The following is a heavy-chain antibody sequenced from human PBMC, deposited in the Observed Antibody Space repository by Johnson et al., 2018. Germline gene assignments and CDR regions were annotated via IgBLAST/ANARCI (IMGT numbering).Heavy chain of an antibody. CDR1: GFTFSTYD. V-gene: IGHV3-13*01. Sequence: VQLVQSGGGLVQPGGSLRLSCAASGFTFSTYDMHWVRQPTGIRLEWVSPIGPAGDTYFRDPVKGRFTISRENANNSLYLQMNSLGAGDPAVYYCTMLSDCAGASCSRRYGMDVWGQGTAVTVS. CDR3: TMLSDCAGASCSRRYGMDV. J-gene: IGHJ6*02. D-gene: IGHD2-15*01. CDR2: IGPAGDT.